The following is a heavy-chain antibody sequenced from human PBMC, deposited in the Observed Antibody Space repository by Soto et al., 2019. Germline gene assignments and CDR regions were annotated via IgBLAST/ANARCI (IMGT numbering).Heavy chain of an antibody. D-gene: IGHD4-17*01. Sequence: PRLSCAASGFTFSSYAMHWVRQAPGKGLEWVAVISYDGSNKYYADSVKGRFTISRDNSKNTLYLQMNSLRAEDTAVYYCARDLARRWYYCYGMDVWGQGTKVTVSS. CDR1: GFTFSSYA. J-gene: IGHJ6*02. CDR3: ARDLARRWYYCYGMDV. CDR2: ISYDGSNK. V-gene: IGHV3-30-3*01.